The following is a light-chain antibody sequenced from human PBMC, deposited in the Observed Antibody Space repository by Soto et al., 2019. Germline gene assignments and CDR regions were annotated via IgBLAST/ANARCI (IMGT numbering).Light chain of an antibody. CDR3: QHYATSPPGYT. Sequence: EIVLTQSPGTLSLSPGERATLSCRASQSVSSSYLAWYHQKPGQAPSVLGYGASSRASGIPDRFSGSGSGTDFTLTISRVEPEDFAVYCCQHYATSPPGYTFGQGTKVEIK. V-gene: IGKV3-20*01. J-gene: IGKJ2*01. CDR2: GAS. CDR1: QSVSSSY.